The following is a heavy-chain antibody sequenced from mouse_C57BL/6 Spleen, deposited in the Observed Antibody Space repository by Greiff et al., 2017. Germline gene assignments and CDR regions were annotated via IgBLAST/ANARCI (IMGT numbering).Heavy chain of an antibody. D-gene: IGHD2-13*01. V-gene: IGHV1-4*01. J-gene: IGHJ3*01. CDR3: ERESCDAHSD. Sequence: VQLQQSGAELARPGASVKMSCKASGYTFTSYRMHWVKQRHGQGLEWIGYINPSSGSTNYNQKFKDKATLTADTSSTTAYMQLSSLTTEDSAVDYCERESCDAHSDWGQGTTVTVSA. CDR1: GYTFTSYR. CDR2: INPSSGST.